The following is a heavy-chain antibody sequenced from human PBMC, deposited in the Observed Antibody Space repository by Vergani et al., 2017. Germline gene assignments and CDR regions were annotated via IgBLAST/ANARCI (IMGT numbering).Heavy chain of an antibody. D-gene: IGHD3-22*01. CDR2: ISGSGGST. CDR3: ARVGDSSGDAFDI. CDR1: GFTFSSDA. J-gene: IGHJ3*02. V-gene: IGHV3-23*01. Sequence: EVQLLESGGGLVQPGESLRLSCAASGFTFSSDAMSWVRQAPGKGLEWVSGISGSGGSTYYADSVKGRFTISRDNSKNTLYLQMNSLRAEDTAVYYCARVGDSSGDAFDIWGQGTMVTVSS.